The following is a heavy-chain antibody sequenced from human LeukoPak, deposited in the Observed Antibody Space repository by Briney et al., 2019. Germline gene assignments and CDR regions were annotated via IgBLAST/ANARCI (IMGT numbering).Heavy chain of an antibody. D-gene: IGHD3-22*01. CDR2: IKQDGSEK. CDR1: GFTFSSYW. CDR3: ARGLRVYDSSGYYYRNWFDP. Sequence: PGGSLRLSCAASGFTFSSYWMSWVRQAPGKGLEWVANIKQDGSEKYYVDSVKGRFTISRDNAKNSLYLQMNSLRAEDTAVYYCARGLRVYDSSGYYYRNWFDPWGQGTLVTVSS. J-gene: IGHJ5*02. V-gene: IGHV3-7*01.